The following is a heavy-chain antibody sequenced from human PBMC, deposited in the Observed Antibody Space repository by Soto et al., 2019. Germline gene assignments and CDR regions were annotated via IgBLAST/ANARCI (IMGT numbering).Heavy chain of an antibody. V-gene: IGHV3-30*18. CDR2: ISYDGSNK. Sequence: QVQLVESGGGVVQPGRSLRLSCAASGFTFSSYGMHWVRQAPGKGLEWVAVISYDGSNKYYADSVKGRFTISRDNSKNTLYLQMNSLRAEDTAVYYCAKEPRVSPPLRPDSSGWNYWGQGTLVTVSS. CDR3: AKEPRVSPPLRPDSSGWNY. CDR1: GFTFSSYG. J-gene: IGHJ4*02. D-gene: IGHD6-19*01.